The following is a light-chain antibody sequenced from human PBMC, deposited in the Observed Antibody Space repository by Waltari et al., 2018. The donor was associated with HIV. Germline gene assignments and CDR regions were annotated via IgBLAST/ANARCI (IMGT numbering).Light chain of an antibody. CDR3: QQRSTWPPIT. V-gene: IGKV3-11*01. Sequence: EVVLTQSAATLSLSPGDRVTVSCMACQSVSTYLAWYQQKFAPAPRLLIYDAATRATGIPARFSGNGSGTDFTLTISNLEAEDFAVYFCQQRSTWPPITFGQGTRLEAK. J-gene: IGKJ5*01. CDR2: DAA. CDR1: QSVSTY.